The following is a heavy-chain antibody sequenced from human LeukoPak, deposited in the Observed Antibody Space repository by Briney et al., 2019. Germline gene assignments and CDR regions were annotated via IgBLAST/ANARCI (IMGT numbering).Heavy chain of an antibody. CDR3: ARDGHRANDYVDY. J-gene: IGHJ4*02. D-gene: IGHD4/OR15-4a*01. V-gene: IGHV3-21*01. CDR2: ISSSSSYI. Sequence: GGSLRLSCAASGFTFSSYSMNWARQAPGKGLEWVSSISSSSSYIYCADSVKGRFTISRDNAKNSLYLQMNSLRAEDTAVYYCARDGHRANDYVDYWGQGTLVTVSS. CDR1: GFTFSSYS.